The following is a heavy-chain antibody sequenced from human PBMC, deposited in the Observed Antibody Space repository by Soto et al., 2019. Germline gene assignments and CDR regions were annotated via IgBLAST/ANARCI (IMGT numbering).Heavy chain of an antibody. Sequence: QVRLQEWGPGLVKPSQTLSLKCSVSGGSITTGGRYWSWIRQLPGKGLEWIGDIYYSGNTYYNASLKSRVTISVEAAKNQFSLKLSSVIPADTAVNHCAQALVFTGGDGFDIWGQGRLVTVAS. J-gene: IGHJ3*02. CDR1: GGSITTGGRY. V-gene: IGHV4-31*02. CDR3: AQALVFTGGDGFDI. D-gene: IGHD2-8*02. CDR2: IYYSGNT.